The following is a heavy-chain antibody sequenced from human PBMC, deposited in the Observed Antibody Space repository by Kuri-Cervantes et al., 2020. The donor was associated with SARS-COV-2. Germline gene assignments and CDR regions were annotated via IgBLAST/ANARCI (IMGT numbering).Heavy chain of an antibody. CDR1: GFTVSSNY. D-gene: IGHD6-13*01. Sequence: GGSLRLSCAASGFTVSSNYMSWVRQAPGKGLEWVSIIYGGGSTYYEDSVKGRFTISRDNSKNTLYLQMNSLRAEDTAVYYCARGYEARYSSSWYLDYWGQGTLVTVSS. CDR2: IYGGGST. CDR3: ARGYEARYSSSWYLDY. V-gene: IGHV3-53*01. J-gene: IGHJ4*02.